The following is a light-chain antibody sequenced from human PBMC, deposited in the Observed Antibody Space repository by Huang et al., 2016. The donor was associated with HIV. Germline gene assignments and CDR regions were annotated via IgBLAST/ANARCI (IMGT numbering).Light chain of an antibody. CDR3: QQYNNLPRP. J-gene: IGKJ1*01. CDR2: GAS. Sequence: EIVMTQSPATLSVSPGERATLSCRASQSVSSNLAWYQQKPGQAPSLLIYGASTRATGIPASFSGSGSGIEFTLTISSLQSEDFAVYYCQQYNNLPRPFGQGTKVEI. CDR1: QSVSSN. V-gene: IGKV3-15*01.